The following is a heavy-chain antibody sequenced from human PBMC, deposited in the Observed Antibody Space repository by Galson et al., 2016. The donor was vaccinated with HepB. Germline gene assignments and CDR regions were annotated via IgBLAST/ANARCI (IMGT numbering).Heavy chain of an antibody. CDR1: GGSISRGGFS. V-gene: IGHV4-30-2*01. D-gene: IGHD2-2*02. CDR3: ARGKSIPLDS. Sequence: TLSLTCTVSGGSISRGGFSWSWVRQPPGKGLEWIGYIYHSGTSYYNPSLKSRVTISVDKSRNQFSLNLSSVTAADTAIYYCARGKSIPLDSWGQGILATVSS. J-gene: IGHJ4*02. CDR2: IYHSGTS.